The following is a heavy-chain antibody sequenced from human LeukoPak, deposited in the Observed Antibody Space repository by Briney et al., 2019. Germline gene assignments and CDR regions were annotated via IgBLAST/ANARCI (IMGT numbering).Heavy chain of an antibody. CDR2: ISGSGGST. Sequence: QTGGSLRLSCAASGFTFSSYAMSWVRQAPGKGLEWVSAISGSGGSTYYADSVKGRFTISRDNSKNTLYLQMNSLRAEDTAVYYCAKGITMVRGVTYFDYWGQGTLDTVSS. CDR3: AKGITMVRGVTYFDY. J-gene: IGHJ4*02. D-gene: IGHD3-10*01. CDR1: GFTFSSYA. V-gene: IGHV3-23*01.